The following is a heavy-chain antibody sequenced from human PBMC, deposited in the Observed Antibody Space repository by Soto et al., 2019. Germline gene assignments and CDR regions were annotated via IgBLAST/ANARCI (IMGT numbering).Heavy chain of an antibody. CDR1: GGSFSGYY. CDR2: INHSGST. CDR3: ARSVRYVRWGMDG. V-gene: IGHV4-34*01. J-gene: IGHJ6*02. Sequence: SETLSLTCAVYGGSFSGYYWSWIRQPPGKGLEWIGEINHSGSTNYNPSLKSRVTISVDTSKNQFSLKLSSVTAADTAVYYCARSVRYVRWGMDGWGQGPTVIV. D-gene: IGHD7-27*01.